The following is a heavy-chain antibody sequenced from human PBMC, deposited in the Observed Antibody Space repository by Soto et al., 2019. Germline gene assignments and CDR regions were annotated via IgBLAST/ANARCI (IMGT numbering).Heavy chain of an antibody. Sequence: QVQLVESGGGLVKPGGSLRLSCAASGFTFSDYYMSWIRQAPGKGLEWVSYISSSGTIIYYADSAKGRFTISRDNAKNSLYLQMNSQRDEDTAVYYCAGTGPVVPAANVRDGYGMDVWGQGTTVTVSS. J-gene: IGHJ6*02. CDR3: AGTGPVVPAANVRDGYGMDV. CDR2: ISSSGTII. V-gene: IGHV3-11*01. D-gene: IGHD2-2*01. CDR1: GFTFSDYY.